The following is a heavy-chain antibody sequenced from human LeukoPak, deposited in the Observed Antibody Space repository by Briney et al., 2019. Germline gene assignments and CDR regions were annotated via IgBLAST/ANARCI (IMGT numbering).Heavy chain of an antibody. D-gene: IGHD3-22*01. CDR2: IRHDGSYQ. J-gene: IGHJ4*02. CDR3: AKNRDSSDYPRDFDY. V-gene: IGHV3-30*02. Sequence: GGSLRLSCAASRFTFSSYGMHWVRQTPGKGLEWVAFIRHDGSYQQYADSVKDRFTVSRDNSKDTVYLQMNSLRTEDTAVYYCAKNRDSSDYPRDFDYWGQGTLVTVSS. CDR1: RFTFSSYG.